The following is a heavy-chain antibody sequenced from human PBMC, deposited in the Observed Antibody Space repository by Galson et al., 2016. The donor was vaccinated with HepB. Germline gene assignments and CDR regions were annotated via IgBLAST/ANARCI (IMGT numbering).Heavy chain of an antibody. D-gene: IGHD5-18*01. V-gene: IGHV3-7*01. J-gene: IGHJ6*02. CDR3: ARGLDATMGGGWHYGMDV. CDR1: GFTFSDYW. CDR2: IRPEGSGK. Sequence: SLRLSCAASGFTFSDYWMNWVRQAPGKGLEWVANIRPEGSGKNYEDSVKGRFTISRDNPKKSLYLQMNILRAEDTAVYYCARGLDATMGGGWHYGMDVWGQGTLVTVSS.